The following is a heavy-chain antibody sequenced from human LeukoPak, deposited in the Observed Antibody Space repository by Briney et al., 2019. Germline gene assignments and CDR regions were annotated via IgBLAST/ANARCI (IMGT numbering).Heavy chain of an antibody. D-gene: IGHD1-26*01. CDR1: GYXFTSYY. V-gene: IGHV1-46*01. CDR2: INPSGGST. Sequence: ASVKVSCKASGYXFTSYYIHWVRQAPGQGLEWMGIINPSGGSTNYAQKFQGRVTMTRDTSTSTVYMGLSSLRSEDTAVYYCTRGSRSGSYYGEFDFWGPGTLVTVSS. CDR3: TRGSRSGSYYGEFDF. J-gene: IGHJ4*02.